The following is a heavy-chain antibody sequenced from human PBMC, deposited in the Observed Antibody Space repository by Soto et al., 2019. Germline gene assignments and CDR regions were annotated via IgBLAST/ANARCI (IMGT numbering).Heavy chain of an antibody. D-gene: IGHD2-2*01. CDR2: ISAYNGNT. V-gene: IGHV1-18*01. CDR1: GYTFTSYG. Sequence: ASVKVSCKASGYTFTSYGISWVRQAPGQGLEWMGWISAYNGNTNYAQKLQDRVTMTTDTSTSTAYMELRSLTSDDTAVYYCARYGRYCSSTSCYHYYYYMDVWGKGTTVTVSS. CDR3: ARYGRYCSSTSCYHYYYYMDV. J-gene: IGHJ6*03.